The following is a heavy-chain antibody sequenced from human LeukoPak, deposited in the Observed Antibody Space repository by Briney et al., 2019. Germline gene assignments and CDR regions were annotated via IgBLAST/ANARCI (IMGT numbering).Heavy chain of an antibody. CDR3: ARDPIGSRWPYYFDY. Sequence: SVKVSCKASGYTFTTYAMRWVRQAPGQRLEWMGWINAGNGNTKYSQKFQARVTITRDTSASTAYMELSSLRSEDTAVYYCARDPIGSRWPYYFDYWGQGTLVTVSS. D-gene: IGHD6-13*01. CDR1: GYTFTTYA. CDR2: INAGNGNT. J-gene: IGHJ4*02. V-gene: IGHV1-3*01.